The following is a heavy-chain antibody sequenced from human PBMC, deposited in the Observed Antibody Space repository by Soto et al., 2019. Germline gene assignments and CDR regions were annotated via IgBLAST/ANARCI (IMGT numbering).Heavy chain of an antibody. CDR2: ISAYNGNT. CDR3: ARDDGDIVVVPAARGFDP. Sequence: GASVKVSCKASGYTFTSYGISWVRQAPGQGREWMGWISAYNGNTNYGQKLQGRVTMTTDKSTSTAHMELRSLRSDDTAVYYCARDDGDIVVVPAARGFDPWGQGTLVTVSS. CDR1: GYTFTSYG. D-gene: IGHD2-2*01. V-gene: IGHV1-18*01. J-gene: IGHJ5*02.